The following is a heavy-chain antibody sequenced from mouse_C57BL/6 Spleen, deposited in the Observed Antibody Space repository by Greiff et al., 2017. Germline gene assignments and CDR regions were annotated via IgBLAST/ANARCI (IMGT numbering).Heavy chain of an antibody. D-gene: IGHD1-1*01. CDR3: ARRDNYGSSNWYFDV. CDR2: INPGGGGT. Sequence: QVQLQQSGAELVRPGPSVKVSCKASGYAFTNYLIEWVKQRPGQGLEWIGVINPGGGGTNYNEKFKGKATLTADKSSSTAYMQLSSLTSEDYAVYFYARRDNYGSSNWYFDVWGTGTTVTVSA. J-gene: IGHJ1*03. CDR1: GYAFTNYL. V-gene: IGHV1-54*01.